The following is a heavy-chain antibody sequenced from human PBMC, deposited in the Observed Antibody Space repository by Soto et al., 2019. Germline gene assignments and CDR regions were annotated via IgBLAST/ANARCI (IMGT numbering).Heavy chain of an antibody. J-gene: IGHJ4*02. D-gene: IGHD2-15*01. V-gene: IGHV5-51*01. Sequence: GESLKISCKGSGYSFTSYWIGWVRQMPGKGLEWMGIIYPGDSDTRYSPSFQGQVTISADKSISTAYLQWSSLKASDTAMYYCARSLTYCSGGSCPRDYWGQGTLVTVSS. CDR2: IYPGDSDT. CDR3: ARSLTYCSGGSCPRDY. CDR1: GYSFTSYW.